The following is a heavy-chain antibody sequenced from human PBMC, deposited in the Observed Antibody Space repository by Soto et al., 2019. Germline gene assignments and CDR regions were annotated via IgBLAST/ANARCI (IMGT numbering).Heavy chain of an antibody. Sequence: EVRLVESGGGLIQPGGSLTVSCAASGFSVSDNYMSWVRQPPGKGLEGVSVIYRGGTIFYADSVKGRFIISRDSSKNTMYLQMNTLRGEDTATYYCARVSCSGGGCYPDWYFDLWGRGTLVTVSS. J-gene: IGHJ2*01. CDR3: ARVSCSGGGCYPDWYFDL. CDR1: GFSVSDNY. CDR2: IYRGGTI. D-gene: IGHD2-15*01. V-gene: IGHV3-53*01.